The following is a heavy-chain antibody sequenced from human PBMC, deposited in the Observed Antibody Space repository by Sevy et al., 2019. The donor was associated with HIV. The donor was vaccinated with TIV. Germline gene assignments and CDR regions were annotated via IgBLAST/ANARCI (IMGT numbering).Heavy chain of an antibody. V-gene: IGHV3-30-3*01. Sequence: GGSLRLSCAASGFTFSSYAMHWVRQALGKGLEWVAVISYDGSNKYYADSVKGRFTISRDNSKNTLYLQMNSLRAEDTAVYYCAREGDYPLSFDYWGQGTLVTVSS. J-gene: IGHJ4*02. D-gene: IGHD4-17*01. CDR1: GFTFSSYA. CDR2: ISYDGSNK. CDR3: AREGDYPLSFDY.